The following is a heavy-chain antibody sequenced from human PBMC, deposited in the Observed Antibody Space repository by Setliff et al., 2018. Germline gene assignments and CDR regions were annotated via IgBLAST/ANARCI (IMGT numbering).Heavy chain of an antibody. D-gene: IGHD6-19*01. V-gene: IGHV1-8*01. CDR3: ARGLGDIWLQEWFGP. Sequence: ASVKVSCKASGYTFRNHDINWVRQAAGQGLEWMGWMNPDSGRTGSPQRFQGRLTMTSDTSTDTAYMELTDLRPDDTAIYYCARGLGDIWLQEWFGPWGQGSLVTVSS. CDR1: GYTFRNHD. CDR2: MNPDSGRT. J-gene: IGHJ5*02.